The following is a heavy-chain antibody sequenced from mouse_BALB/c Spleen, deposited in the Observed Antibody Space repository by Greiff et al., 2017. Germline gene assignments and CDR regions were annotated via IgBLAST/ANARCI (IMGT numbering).Heavy chain of an antibody. Sequence: EVHLVESGGGLVQPGGSLRLSCATSGFTFTDYYMSWVRQPPGKALEWLGFIRNKANGYTTEYSASVKGRFTISRDNSQSILYLQMNTLRAEDSATYYCASDGYRYGAWFAYWGQGTLVTVSA. D-gene: IGHD2-14*01. CDR2: IRNKANGYTT. CDR1: GFTFTDYY. CDR3: ASDGYRYGAWFAY. V-gene: IGHV7-3*02. J-gene: IGHJ3*01.